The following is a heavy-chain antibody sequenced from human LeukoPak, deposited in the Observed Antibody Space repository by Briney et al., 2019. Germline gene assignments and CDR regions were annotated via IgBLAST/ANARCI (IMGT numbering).Heavy chain of an antibody. D-gene: IGHD2-2*01. Sequence: SETLSLTCTVSGGSIRSDGYYWSWIRQHPGKGLEWIGYIDYSGSTYYNPSLKSRVTISVDTSKIQFSLKLSSVTAADTAVYYCARVVPAAPIPRLARFDPWGQGTLVTVSS. CDR2: IDYSGST. CDR1: GGSIRSDGYY. J-gene: IGHJ5*02. V-gene: IGHV4-31*03. CDR3: ARVVPAAPIPRLARFDP.